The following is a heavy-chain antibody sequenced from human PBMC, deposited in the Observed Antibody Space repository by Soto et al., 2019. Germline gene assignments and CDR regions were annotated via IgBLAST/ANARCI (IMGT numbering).Heavy chain of an antibody. CDR1: GFSLSTSGMC. Sequence: SGPTLVNPTQTLTLTCTFSGFSLSTSGMCVSWIRQPPGKALEWLALIDWDDDKYYSTSLKTRLTISKDTSKNQVVLTMTNMDPVDTATYYCARMPRITMIVVENYYGMDVWGQGTTVTVSS. V-gene: IGHV2-70*01. D-gene: IGHD3-22*01. J-gene: IGHJ6*02. CDR2: IDWDDDK. CDR3: ARMPRITMIVVENYYGMDV.